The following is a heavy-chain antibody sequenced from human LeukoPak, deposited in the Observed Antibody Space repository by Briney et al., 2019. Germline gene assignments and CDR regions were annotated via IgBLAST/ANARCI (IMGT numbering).Heavy chain of an antibody. J-gene: IGHJ6*02. D-gene: IGHD2-2*02. CDR2: IYYSGST. CDR1: GGSISSSTYY. Sequence: SETLSLTCTVSGGSISSSTYYWAWIRQPPGKGLEWIGSIYYSGSTYYSLSLKSRVTISVDTSKNQFSLKLSSVTAADTAVYYSVRYCSSVSCYNYYGMDVWGQGTTVTVSS. V-gene: IGHV4-39*01. CDR3: VRYCSSVSCYNYYGMDV.